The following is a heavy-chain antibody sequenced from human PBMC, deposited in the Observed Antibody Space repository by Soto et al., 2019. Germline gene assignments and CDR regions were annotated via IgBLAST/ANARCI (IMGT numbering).Heavy chain of an antibody. J-gene: IGHJ6*02. CDR2: MNPNSGNT. CDR1: GYTFTSYD. D-gene: IGHD3-16*01. Sequence: QVQLVQSGAEVKKPGASVKVSCKASGYTFTSYDINWVRQATGQGLEWMGWMNPNSGNTGYAQKFQGRITMTRHTSITTAYMEMSSVRSEVTAVYYCAREGVRGMEVWGQGTTVTVSS. CDR3: AREGVRGMEV. V-gene: IGHV1-8*01.